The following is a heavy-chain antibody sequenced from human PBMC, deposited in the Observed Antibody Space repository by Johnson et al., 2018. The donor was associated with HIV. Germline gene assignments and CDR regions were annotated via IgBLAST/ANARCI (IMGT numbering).Heavy chain of an antibody. J-gene: IGHJ3*02. D-gene: IGHD3-22*01. CDR1: GFIFSNYW. V-gene: IGHV3-74*02. Sequence: VQLVESGGGLVQPGGSLRLSCAASGFIFSNYWMHWVRQVPGKGLVWVSRINSYGSGTTYADSVQGRFTIPRDNAKTPVYLQMNRLRAEDTAVYYCARGWRGITMIDAFDIWGLGTMVTVSS. CDR3: ARGWRGITMIDAFDI. CDR2: INSYGSGT.